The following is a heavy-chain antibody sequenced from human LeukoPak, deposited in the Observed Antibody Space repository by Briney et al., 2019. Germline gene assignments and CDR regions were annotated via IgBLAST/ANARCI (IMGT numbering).Heavy chain of an antibody. Sequence: ASVKVSCKASGYTFTSYDINWVRQATGQGLEWMGWMNPNSGNTGYAQKFQGRVTMTRNTSKSTAYMELSSLRSEDTAVYYCARGSSDFWSGYPMYGMDVWGQGTTVTVSS. CDR3: ARGSSDFWSGYPMYGMDV. CDR1: GYTFTSYD. J-gene: IGHJ6*02. CDR2: MNPNSGNT. V-gene: IGHV1-8*01. D-gene: IGHD3-3*01.